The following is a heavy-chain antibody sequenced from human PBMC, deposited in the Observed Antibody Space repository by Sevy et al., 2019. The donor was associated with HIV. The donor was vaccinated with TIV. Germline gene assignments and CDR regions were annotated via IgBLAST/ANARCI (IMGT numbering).Heavy chain of an antibody. V-gene: IGHV4-30-4*01. CDR3: ARGVGGPGVMITFGGVKYGYDF. D-gene: IGHD3-16*01. J-gene: IGHJ3*01. CDR2: IHYTRTN. Sequence: SETLSLTCTVSGGSIGTTDYYWSWIRQPPGKGLEWIGYIHYTRTNYYNPSLKSRVSRISVDTSRNQFSLKLSSVTAAYTAVYYCARGVGGPGVMITFGGVKYGYDFWGQGRMVTVSS. CDR1: GGSIGTTDYY.